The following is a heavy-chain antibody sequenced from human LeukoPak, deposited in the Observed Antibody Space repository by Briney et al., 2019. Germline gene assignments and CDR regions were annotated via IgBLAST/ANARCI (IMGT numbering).Heavy chain of an antibody. CDR1: GGSFSGYY. CDR3: ARHDGSSWYYAFDV. J-gene: IGHJ3*01. D-gene: IGHD6-13*01. V-gene: IGHV4-34*01. CDR2: INHSGST. Sequence: SETLSLTCAVYGGSFSGYYWSWIRQPPGKGLERIGEINHSGSTNYNPSLKSRVTISVDTSKNQFSLKLSSVTAADTAVYYCARHDGSSWYYAFDVWGQGTMVTVSS.